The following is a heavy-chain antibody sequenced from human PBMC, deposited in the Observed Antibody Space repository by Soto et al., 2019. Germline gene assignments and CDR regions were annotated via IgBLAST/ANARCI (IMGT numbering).Heavy chain of an antibody. CDR1: GFTFSSYA. D-gene: IGHD2-2*01. CDR2: VSYDGSNK. J-gene: IGHJ4*02. Sequence: GGSLRLSCAASGFTFSSYAMHWVRQAPGKGLEWVAGVSYDGSNKYCADSVKGRFTISRDNSKNTLYLQMNSLRAEDTAVYYCARGPSSLTRFDYWGQGTLVTVSS. V-gene: IGHV3-30-3*01. CDR3: ARGPSSLTRFDY.